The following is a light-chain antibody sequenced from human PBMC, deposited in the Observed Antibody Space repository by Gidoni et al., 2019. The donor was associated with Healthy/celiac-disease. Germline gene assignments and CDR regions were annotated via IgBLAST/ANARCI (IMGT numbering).Light chain of an antibody. CDR2: DVS. Sequence: QSALTQPRPVSGSPGQSVTISCTGTSSDVGGYNYVSRYQQHPGKAPKLMIYDVSKRPSGVPDRFSGSKSGNTASLTISGLQAEDEADYYCCSYAGSYVVFGGGTKLTVL. CDR3: CSYAGSYVV. V-gene: IGLV2-11*01. CDR1: SSDVGGYNY. J-gene: IGLJ2*01.